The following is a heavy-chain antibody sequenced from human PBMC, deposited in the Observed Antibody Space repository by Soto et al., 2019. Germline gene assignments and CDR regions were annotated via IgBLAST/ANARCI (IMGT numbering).Heavy chain of an antibody. J-gene: IGHJ5*02. CDR3: ARENHFDRSWFDP. Sequence: SETLSLTCTVSGGSITNYYWNWIRQPPGKGLEWIGYIYSSGSTYYNPSLKSRVNISVDTSKNQFSLNLNSVTAADTAVYYCARENHFDRSWFDPWGHGTLVTVSS. CDR2: IYSSGST. D-gene: IGHD3-22*01. CDR1: GGSITNYY. V-gene: IGHV4-59*01.